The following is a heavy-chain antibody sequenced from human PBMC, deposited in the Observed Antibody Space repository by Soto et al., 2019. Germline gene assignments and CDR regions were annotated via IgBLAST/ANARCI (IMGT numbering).Heavy chain of an antibody. CDR3: ARLLNGVVAY. CDR2: IYYSGST. Sequence: ETLSLTCTVSGGSINTYYCSWIRQSPGKGLEWIGYIYYSGSTNYNPSLKSRVIISVDTSKNQFSLKLSSVTAADTAAYYCARLLNGVVAYWVQGTLVTVSS. D-gene: IGHD3-9*01. J-gene: IGHJ4*02. CDR1: GGSINTYY. V-gene: IGHV4-59*01.